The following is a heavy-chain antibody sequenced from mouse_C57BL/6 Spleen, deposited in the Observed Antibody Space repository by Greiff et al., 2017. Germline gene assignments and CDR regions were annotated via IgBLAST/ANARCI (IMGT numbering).Heavy chain of an antibody. CDR1: GYTFTSFG. Sequence: VHLVESGAELARPGASVKLSCKASGYTFTSFGISWVKQRTGQGLEWIGEIYPRSGNTYYNEKFKGKATLTADKSSSTAYMELRSLTTEDSAVYFCAREGRPLAYWGQGTLVTVSA. CDR3: AREGRPLAY. V-gene: IGHV1-81*01. J-gene: IGHJ3*01. CDR2: IYPRSGNT.